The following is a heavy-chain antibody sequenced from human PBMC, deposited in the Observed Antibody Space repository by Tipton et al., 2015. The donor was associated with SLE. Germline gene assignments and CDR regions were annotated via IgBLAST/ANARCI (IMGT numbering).Heavy chain of an antibody. J-gene: IGHJ4*02. CDR1: GFTFSDHY. CDR3: ARESVGNDY. CDR2: ISGSGHYS. V-gene: IGHV3-11*04. D-gene: IGHD2-15*01. Sequence: SLRLSCSASGFTFSDHYMSWIRQAPGKGLEWIAYISGSGHYSFYADSVRGRFTISRDNAGNSLVLHMNDLRAEDTAMYYCARESVGNDYWGQGTLVTVSS.